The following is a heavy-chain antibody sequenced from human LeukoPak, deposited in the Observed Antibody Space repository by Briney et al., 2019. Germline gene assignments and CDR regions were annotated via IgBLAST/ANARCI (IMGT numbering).Heavy chain of an antibody. D-gene: IGHD2-15*01. Sequence: GGSLRLSCAASGFTFSSYWMTWVRQAPGKGLEWVANIFEDGSVKNHLDSVKGRFTISRDNAKNSLYLQMDSLRVEDAAVYYCARDVSPSTRGADCSGGTCYYDAFDLWGQGTMVTVSS. J-gene: IGHJ3*01. CDR2: IFEDGSVK. CDR3: ARDVSPSTRGADCSGGTCYYDAFDL. V-gene: IGHV3-7*01. CDR1: GFTFSSYW.